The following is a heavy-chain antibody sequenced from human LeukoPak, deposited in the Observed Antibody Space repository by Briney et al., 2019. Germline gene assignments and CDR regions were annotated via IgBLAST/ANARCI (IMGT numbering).Heavy chain of an antibody. V-gene: IGHV3-64*01. CDR3: GRGDHYYDPSDV. CDR2: ISSNGGST. J-gene: IGHJ6*02. D-gene: IGHD3-22*01. Sequence: GGSLRLSCAASGFTFSSYAMHWVRQAPGKGLEYVSAISSNGGSTYYANSVKGRFTISRDNSKNPLYLQMGSLRAEDMAVYYCGRGDHYYDPSDVWGQGTTVTVSS. CDR1: GFTFSSYA.